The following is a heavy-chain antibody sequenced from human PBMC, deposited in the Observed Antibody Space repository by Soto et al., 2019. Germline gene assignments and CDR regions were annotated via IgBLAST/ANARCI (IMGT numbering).Heavy chain of an antibody. D-gene: IGHD2-2*01. CDR1: GYSFTSYW. Sequence: PGESLQIYFKGSGYSFTSYWICWVRQMPVKGLEWMGIIYPGDSDTRYSPSFQGQVTISADKSISTAYLQWGSLKASDTAMYYCARLAVEMAQYNFDYSGQGTLVTFSP. V-gene: IGHV5-51*01. CDR2: IYPGDSDT. J-gene: IGHJ4*02. CDR3: ARLAVEMAQYNFDY.